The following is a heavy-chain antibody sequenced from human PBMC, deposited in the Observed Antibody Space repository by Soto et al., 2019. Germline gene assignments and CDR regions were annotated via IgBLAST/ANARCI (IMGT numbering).Heavy chain of an antibody. CDR1: GFTFRDAW. CDR3: TRPVTGDQADY. J-gene: IGHJ4*02. V-gene: IGHV3-73*01. Sequence: EVQLVESGGGLVKPGGSLRLSCAVSGFTFRDAWMSWVRQAPGKGLEWVGRIRSKANSYATAYAASVKGRFTISRDDSKNTAYLQMNSLKTEDTAVYYCTRPVTGDQADYWGQGTLVTVSS. D-gene: IGHD7-27*01. CDR2: IRSKANSYAT.